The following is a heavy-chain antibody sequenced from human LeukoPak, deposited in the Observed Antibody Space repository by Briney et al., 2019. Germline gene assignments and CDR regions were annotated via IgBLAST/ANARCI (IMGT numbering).Heavy chain of an antibody. CDR1: GFTLGSHD. CDR2: VSSGFHA. J-gene: IGHJ4*02. D-gene: IGHD5-18*01. CDR3: VREARGYHYTYFDY. V-gene: IGHV3-13*01. Sequence: PGGSLRLSCTASGFTLGSHDMHWVRQSPGHGLEWVAAVSSGFHAFFADSVQGRFTVSREDARNSLYLQMNSLRAGDTAVYYCVREARGYHYTYFDYWGQGTLVTVSS.